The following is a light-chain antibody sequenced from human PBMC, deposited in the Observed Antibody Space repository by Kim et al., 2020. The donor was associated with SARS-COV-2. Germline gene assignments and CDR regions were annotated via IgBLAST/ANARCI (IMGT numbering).Light chain of an antibody. Sequence: ASVGDSVTITCRASQSIGNYVNWYQQKPGSAPNRLIYSASTLQSGVSARFSGSGSGTDFTLTISSLLPEDFATYYCQQSYSPLITFGQGTRLEIK. J-gene: IGKJ5*01. CDR3: QQSYSPLIT. V-gene: IGKV1-39*01. CDR1: QSIGNY. CDR2: SAS.